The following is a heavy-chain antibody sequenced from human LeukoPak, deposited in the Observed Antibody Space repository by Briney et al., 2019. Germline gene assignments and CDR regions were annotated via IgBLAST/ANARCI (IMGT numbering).Heavy chain of an antibody. CDR2: ISSSSSTI. CDR1: GFTFSSYG. Sequence: GGSLRLSCAASGFTFSSYGMTWVRQVPGKGLEWVSYISSSSSTIYYADSVKGRFTISRDNAKNSLYLQMNSLRAEDTAVYYCARDRGLYYHYMDVWGKGTTVTISS. V-gene: IGHV3-48*04. CDR3: ARDRGLYYHYMDV. D-gene: IGHD3-22*01. J-gene: IGHJ6*03.